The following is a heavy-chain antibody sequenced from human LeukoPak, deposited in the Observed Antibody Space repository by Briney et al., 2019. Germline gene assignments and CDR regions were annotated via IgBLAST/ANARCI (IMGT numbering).Heavy chain of an antibody. CDR1: GFTFSNAW. Sequence: PGGSLRLSCAASGFTFSNAWMSWVRQAPGKGPEWVGRIKSKTDGGTTDYAAPVKGRFTISRDDSKNTLYLQMNSLKTEDTAVYYCTTGGSYYYDSSGYYYDSHYFDYWGQGTLVTVSS. CDR3: TTGGSYYYDSSGYYYDSHYFDY. J-gene: IGHJ4*02. V-gene: IGHV3-15*01. D-gene: IGHD3-22*01. CDR2: IKSKTDGGTT.